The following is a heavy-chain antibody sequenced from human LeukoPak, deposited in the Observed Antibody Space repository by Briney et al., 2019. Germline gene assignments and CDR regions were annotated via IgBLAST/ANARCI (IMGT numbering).Heavy chain of an antibody. D-gene: IGHD3-16*01. CDR3: GGAGEEGNWFDP. Sequence: SETLSLTCTVSGGSISSNFWTWLRQPARKGLEWIGRIYTSGSTNYNPSLERRVTMSLGTSKSHFSLKMTSVTAADTAVYYCGGAGEEGNWFDPWGQGTLVTVSS. V-gene: IGHV4-4*07. CDR1: GGSISSNF. CDR2: IYTSGST. J-gene: IGHJ5*02.